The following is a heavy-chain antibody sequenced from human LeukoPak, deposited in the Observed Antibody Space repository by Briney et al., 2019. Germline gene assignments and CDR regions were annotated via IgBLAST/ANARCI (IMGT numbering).Heavy chain of an antibody. Sequence: SETLSLTCAVYGGSFSGYYWSWIRQPPGKGLEWIGEINHSGSANYNPSLKSRVTISVDTSKNQFSLKLSSVTAADTAVYYCARGASSRFEHWGQGTLVTVSS. CDR2: INHSGSA. V-gene: IGHV4-34*01. J-gene: IGHJ4*02. CDR1: GGSFSGYY. D-gene: IGHD6-13*01. CDR3: ARGASSRFEH.